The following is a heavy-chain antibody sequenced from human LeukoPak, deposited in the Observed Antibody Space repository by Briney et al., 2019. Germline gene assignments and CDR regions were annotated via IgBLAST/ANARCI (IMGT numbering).Heavy chain of an antibody. J-gene: IGHJ3*01. CDR1: GLTFSRYA. CDR3: ARDIELST. D-gene: IGHD1-7*01. Sequence: PGGSLRLSCAASGLTFSRYAMSWVRRAPGKGLEWVALINYSGSNAYYADSVRGRFTISRDSSKSMLYLQMDSLRAEDTAIYYCARDIELSTWGQGTMVSV. V-gene: IGHV3-23*01. CDR2: INYSGSNA.